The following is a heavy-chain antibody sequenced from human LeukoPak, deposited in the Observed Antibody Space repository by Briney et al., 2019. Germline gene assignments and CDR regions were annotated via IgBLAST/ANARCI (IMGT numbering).Heavy chain of an antibody. CDR2: INPNSGGT. D-gene: IGHD3-3*01. CDR3: ARLDKGFWSGYYYYYYGMDV. J-gene: IGHJ6*02. Sequence: ASVKVSCKASGYTFTGYYMHWVRQAPGQGLEWMGRINPNSGGTNYAQKFQGRVTMTRDTSISTAYMKLSRLRSDDTAVYYCARLDKGFWSGYYYYYYGMDVWGQGTTVTVSS. CDR1: GYTFTGYY. V-gene: IGHV1-2*06.